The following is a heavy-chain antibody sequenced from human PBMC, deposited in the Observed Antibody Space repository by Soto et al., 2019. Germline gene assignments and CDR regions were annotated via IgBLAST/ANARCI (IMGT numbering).Heavy chain of an antibody. CDR2: IYSGGST. Sequence: EVQLVESGGGLIQPGGSLRLSCAASGFTVSSNYMSWVRQAPGKGLEWVSVIYSGGSTYYADSVKGRFTISRDNSKNTLYLQMNSLRAEDPDVYYCARLAARYYYGMDVWGQGTTVTVSS. D-gene: IGHD6-6*01. CDR1: GFTVSSNY. J-gene: IGHJ6*02. V-gene: IGHV3-53*01. CDR3: ARLAARYYYGMDV.